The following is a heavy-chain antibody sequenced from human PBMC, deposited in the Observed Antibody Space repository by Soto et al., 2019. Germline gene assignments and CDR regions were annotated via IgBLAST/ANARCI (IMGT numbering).Heavy chain of an antibody. CDR2: IYYSGST. J-gene: IGHJ4*02. Sequence: QLQLQESGPGLVKPSETLSLTCTVSGDSISSRTNYWGWIRQPPGKGLEWIGSIYYSGSTYYNPSRTRRVTISVDTSKNQFSLKLSSVTAADTAVYYCASLTWALFFDYWGQGTLVTVSS. V-gene: IGHV4-39*01. CDR1: GDSISSRTNY. CDR3: ASLTWALFFDY. D-gene: IGHD2-21*01.